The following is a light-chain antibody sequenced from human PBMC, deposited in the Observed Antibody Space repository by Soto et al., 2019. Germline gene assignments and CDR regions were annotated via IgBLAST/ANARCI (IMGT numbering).Light chain of an antibody. CDR1: SGHNSYA. J-gene: IGLJ2*01. CDR3: QTWGTGIVV. CDR2: LSSDGSH. V-gene: IGLV4-69*01. Sequence: QSVLTQSPSASASLGASVKLTCTLSSGHNSYAIAWHQQQPEKGPRYLMTLSSDGSHSKGDGIPDRFSGSSSGAERYLTISSLQSEDEADYYCQTWGTGIVVFGGGTKLTVL.